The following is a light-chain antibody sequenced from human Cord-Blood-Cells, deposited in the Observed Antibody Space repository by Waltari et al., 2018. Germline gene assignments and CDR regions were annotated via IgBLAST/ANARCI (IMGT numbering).Light chain of an antibody. J-gene: IGLJ2*01. Sequence: QSALTQPASVSGSPGQSITISCPGTSSDVGGYNHVPWYQQHPGKAPKLMIYEVSNRPSGVSNRFSGAKSGNTASLTISGLQAEDEADYYCSSYTSSSTVVFGGGTKLTVL. CDR2: EVS. CDR3: SSYTSSSTVV. V-gene: IGLV2-14*01. CDR1: SSDVGGYNH.